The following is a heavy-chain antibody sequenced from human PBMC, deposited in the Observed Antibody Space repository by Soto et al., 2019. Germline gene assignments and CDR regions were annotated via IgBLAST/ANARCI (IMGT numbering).Heavy chain of an antibody. CDR2: IKEDESEK. D-gene: IGHD6-19*01. J-gene: IGHJ3*01. CDR1: GFTLSDYW. CDR3: ARDEGTGWSGLYAFDV. Sequence: PVGSLRLSGAASGFTLSDYWMSWVRQARWKGLEWVANIKEDESEKYYVDSVKGRFTIFRDNAKNSLYLQMNSLRVDDTAMYFCARDEGTGWSGLYAFDVWGQGTTVTVSS. V-gene: IGHV3-7*03.